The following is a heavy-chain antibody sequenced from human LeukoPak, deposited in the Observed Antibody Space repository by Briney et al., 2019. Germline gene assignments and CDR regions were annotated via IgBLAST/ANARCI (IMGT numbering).Heavy chain of an antibody. CDR1: GFTFSSYA. CDR2: ISYDGSNK. CDR3: ARDGNYYGSGSYYFDY. Sequence: GRFLRLSCAASGFTFSSYAMHWVRQAPGKGLEWVAVISYDGSNKYYADSVKGRFTISRDNSKNTLYLQMNSLRAEDTAVYYCARDGNYYGSGSYYFDYWGQGTLVTVSS. J-gene: IGHJ4*02. V-gene: IGHV3-30-3*01. D-gene: IGHD3-10*01.